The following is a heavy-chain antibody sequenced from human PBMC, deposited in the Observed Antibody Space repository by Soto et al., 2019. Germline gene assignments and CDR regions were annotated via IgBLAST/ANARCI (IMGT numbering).Heavy chain of an antibody. Sequence: QLQLQESGPGLVKPSETLSLTCTVSGGSISSSSYYWGWIRQPPGKGLEWIGSIYYSGSTYYNPSLKSRVTISVDTSKNQFSLKLSSVTAADTAVYYCARIRWLRLTGREYYYYGMDVWGQGTTVTVSS. V-gene: IGHV4-39*01. CDR1: GGSISSSSYY. J-gene: IGHJ6*02. CDR2: IYYSGST. D-gene: IGHD5-12*01. CDR3: ARIRWLRLTGREYYYYGMDV.